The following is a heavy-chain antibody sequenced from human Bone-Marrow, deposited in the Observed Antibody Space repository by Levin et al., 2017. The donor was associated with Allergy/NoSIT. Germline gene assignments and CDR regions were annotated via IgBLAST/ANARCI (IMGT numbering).Heavy chain of an antibody. J-gene: IGHJ4*02. V-gene: IGHV3-11*01. CDR2: ISDTGTTI. D-gene: IGHD1-26*01. CDR1: GFTFSDYY. CDR3: ARRGSYSDY. Sequence: LSLTCAASGFTFSDYYMTWIRQAPGKGLEWVSYISDTGTTIYYAASVKGRFTISRDNAKNSLYLQMNSLRVEDTAMYYCARRGSYSDYWGQGTLVTVSS.